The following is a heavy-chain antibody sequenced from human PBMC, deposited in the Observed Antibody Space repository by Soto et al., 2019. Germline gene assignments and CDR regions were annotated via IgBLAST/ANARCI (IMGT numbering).Heavy chain of an antibody. D-gene: IGHD5-18*01. CDR2: ISDDGSNK. Sequence: QVQLVESGGGVVQPGRALRLSCAASGFTFSSYGMHWVRQAPGKGLEGVAVISDDGSNKYNADSVKGRFTISRDNSTKTLYLQTNSLRAEDTAVYYCAIETQLWASYSRIDYWGQGTLVTVSS. V-gene: IGHV3-30*03. J-gene: IGHJ4*02. CDR1: GFTFSSYG. CDR3: AIETQLWASYSRIDY.